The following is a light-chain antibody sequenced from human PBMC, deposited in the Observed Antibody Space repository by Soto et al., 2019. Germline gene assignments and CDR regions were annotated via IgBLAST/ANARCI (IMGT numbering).Light chain of an antibody. CDR2: GIS. J-gene: IGLJ2*01. Sequence: QSVLTQPPSVSGATGQRVTISCTGSSSNIGAGYDVHWYQQLPGTSPKLLIYGISNRPSGVPDRFSGSKSGTSASLAITGLQAEDEADYYCQSYDSSLSGFVVFGGGTKLTVL. CDR3: QSYDSSLSGFVV. CDR1: SSNIGAGYD. V-gene: IGLV1-40*01.